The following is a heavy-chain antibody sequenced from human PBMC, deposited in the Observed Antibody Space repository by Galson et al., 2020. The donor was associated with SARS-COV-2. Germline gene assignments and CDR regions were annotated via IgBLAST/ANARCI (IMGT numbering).Heavy chain of an antibody. V-gene: IGHV4-38-2*02. J-gene: IGHJ2*01. CDR2: VYPSGTT. CDR3: ARQGVNMIVLVTFPGWYFDL. Sequence: SETLSLTCTVSGYSVSTTNYWGWVRQPPGRGLEWIGSVYPSGTTYYNPSLKSRVTISVDTSKNKFSLSLDSVTAADTALYYCARQGVNMIVLVTFPGWYFDLWGRGTLVTVSS. CDR1: GYSVSTTNY. D-gene: IGHD3-22*01.